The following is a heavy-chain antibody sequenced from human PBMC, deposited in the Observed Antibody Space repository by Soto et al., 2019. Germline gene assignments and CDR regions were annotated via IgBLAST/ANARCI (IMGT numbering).Heavy chain of an antibody. D-gene: IGHD1-26*01. CDR2: ISYDGSNK. CDR3: AKSPSYPVHFDY. V-gene: IGHV3-30*18. J-gene: IGHJ4*02. CDR1: GFTFSTYG. Sequence: QVQLVESGGGVVQPGRSLRLSCAASGFTFSTYGMHWVRQAPGKGLEWVAVISYDGSNKYYADPVKGQFTISRDNSKNTLYLQMNSLRAEDTAVYYCAKSPSYPVHFDYWGQGTLVTVSS.